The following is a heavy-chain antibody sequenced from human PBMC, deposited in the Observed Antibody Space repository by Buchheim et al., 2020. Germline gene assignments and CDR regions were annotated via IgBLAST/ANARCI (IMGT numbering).Heavy chain of an antibody. Sequence: QVQLQESGPGLVKVSETLSLTCAVSGSPISGYYWSWIRQSPGRGLEFVGFVYYTGHTNYNPSLKSRVTMSLDTSKNQFSLSLTSLTPADTAVYYCARSPGGIGGLYYVANWGHGTL. CDR2: VYYTGHT. V-gene: IGHV4-59*01. CDR1: GSPISGYY. J-gene: IGHJ4*01. D-gene: IGHD3-16*01. CDR3: ARSPGGIGGLYYVAN.